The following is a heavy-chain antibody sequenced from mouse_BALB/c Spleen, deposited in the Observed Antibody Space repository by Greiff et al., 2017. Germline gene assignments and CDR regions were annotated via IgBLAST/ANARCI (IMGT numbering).Heavy chain of an antibody. J-gene: IGHJ3*01. V-gene: IGHV1-15*01. CDR3: TRWNYDYAFAY. CDR1: GYTFTDYE. D-gene: IGHD2-4*01. Sequence: VKLVESGAELVRPGASVTLSCKASGYTFTDYEMHWVKQTPVHGLEWIGAIDPETGGTAYNQKFKGKATLTADKSSSTAYMELRSLTSEDSAVYYCTRWNYDYAFAYWGQGTLVTVSA. CDR2: IDPETGGT.